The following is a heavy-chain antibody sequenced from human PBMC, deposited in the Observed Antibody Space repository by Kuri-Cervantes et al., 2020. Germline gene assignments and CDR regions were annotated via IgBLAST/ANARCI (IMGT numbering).Heavy chain of an antibody. J-gene: IGHJ4*02. CDR1: GYSIGSGYY. V-gene: IGHV4-38-2*01. Sequence: GSLRLSCAVSGYSIGSGYYWGWIRQPPGKGLDWIGSIYHSGSTYYNPSLKSRVTISVDTSKNQFSLKLSSVTAADTAVYYCARRRLIAVAGTPRESYYFDYWGQGTLVTVSS. CDR3: ARRRLIAVAGTPRESYYFDY. D-gene: IGHD6-19*01. CDR2: IYHSGST.